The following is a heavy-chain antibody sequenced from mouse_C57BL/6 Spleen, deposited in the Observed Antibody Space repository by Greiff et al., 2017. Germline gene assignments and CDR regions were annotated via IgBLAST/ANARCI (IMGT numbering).Heavy chain of an antibody. CDR2: IDPENGDT. Sequence: EVQLQQSGAELVRPGASVKLSCTASGFNIKDDYMHWVKQRPEQGLEWIGWIDPENGDTEYASKFQGKATITADTSSNTAYLQLSSLTSEDTAVYYCTTLPSRYDGAYWGQGTLVTVSA. V-gene: IGHV14-4*01. J-gene: IGHJ3*01. CDR1: GFNIKDDY. D-gene: IGHD2-14*01. CDR3: TTLPSRYDGAY.